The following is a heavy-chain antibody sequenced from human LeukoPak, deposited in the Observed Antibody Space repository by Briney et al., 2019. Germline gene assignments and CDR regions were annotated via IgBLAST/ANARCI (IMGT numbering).Heavy chain of an antibody. Sequence: SETLSLTCTVSGGSITSYHWSWIRQPPGKGLEWVGYIFYSGSTNYNPSLKSRVTISVDTSKNQFSRNLSSVTAADTAMYFCARHGRNSGAPNYWGQGTLVTVSS. CDR1: GGSITSYH. J-gene: IGHJ4*02. D-gene: IGHD6-19*01. CDR3: ARHGRNSGAPNY. V-gene: IGHV4-59*08. CDR2: IFYSGST.